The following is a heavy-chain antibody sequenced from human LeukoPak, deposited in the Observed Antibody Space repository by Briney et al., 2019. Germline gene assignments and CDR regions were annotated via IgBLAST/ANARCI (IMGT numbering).Heavy chain of an antibody. Sequence: SETLSLTCAVSGGSISSSNWWSWVRQPPGKGLEWIGEIYHSGSTNYNPSLKSRVTISVDTSKNQFSLKLSSVTAADTAVYYCARVGKLVTRDKGYFDYWGQGTLVTVSS. J-gene: IGHJ4*02. CDR3: ARVGKLVTRDKGYFDY. D-gene: IGHD6-13*01. CDR1: GGSISSSNW. CDR2: IYHSGST. V-gene: IGHV4-4*02.